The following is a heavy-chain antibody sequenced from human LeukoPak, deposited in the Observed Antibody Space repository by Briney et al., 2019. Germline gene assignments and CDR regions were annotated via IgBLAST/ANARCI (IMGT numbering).Heavy chain of an antibody. D-gene: IGHD2-2*02. V-gene: IGHV4-30-2*01. Sequence: PSETLSLTCGVSGGSISSGGFSWSWIRQPPGKGLEWIGYIYHSGSTNYNPSLKSRVTISVDTSKNQFSLKLSSVTAADTAVYYCARDPGYCSSTSCYSYGMDVWGQGTTVTVSS. J-gene: IGHJ6*02. CDR2: IYHSGST. CDR3: ARDPGYCSSTSCYSYGMDV. CDR1: GGSISSGGFS.